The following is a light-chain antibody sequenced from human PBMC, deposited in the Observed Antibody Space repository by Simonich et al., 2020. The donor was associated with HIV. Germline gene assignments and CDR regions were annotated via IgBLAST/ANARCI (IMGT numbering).Light chain of an antibody. CDR2: DVS. V-gene: IGLV2-14*01. Sequence: QSALTQPASVSGSPGQSITISCTGTSSDFGGYDYVSWYQQHPGKAPKLMISDVSKRPAGVSNRFSGSKSGNTASLTISGLQAEDEAEYYCSSYTSSSTLVFGGGTKLTVL. J-gene: IGLJ3*02. CDR1: SSDFGGYDY. CDR3: SSYTSSSTLV.